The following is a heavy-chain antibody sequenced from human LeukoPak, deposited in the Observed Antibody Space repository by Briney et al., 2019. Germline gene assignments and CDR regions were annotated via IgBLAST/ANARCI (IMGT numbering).Heavy chain of an antibody. CDR3: TRDMEYPGAGFDY. CDR1: GFTFSSYW. Sequence: GSLRLSCAASGFTFSSYWMSWVRQPPGKGLEWIGSVYSSGSIYYNPSLRSQITISIDTSKNQFSLKLTSVAAADTAMYYCTRDMEYPGAGFDYWGQGIPVTVSS. CDR2: VYSSGSI. D-gene: IGHD3-3*01. J-gene: IGHJ4*02. V-gene: IGHV4-39*07.